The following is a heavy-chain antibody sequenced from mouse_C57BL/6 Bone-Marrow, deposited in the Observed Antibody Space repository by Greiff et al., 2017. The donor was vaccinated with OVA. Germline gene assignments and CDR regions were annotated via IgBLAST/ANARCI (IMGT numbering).Heavy chain of an antibody. J-gene: IGHJ2*01. CDR1: GFNIKDDY. Sequence: VQLKESGAELVRPGASVKLSCTASGFNIKDDYMHWVKQRPEQGLEWIGWIDPENGDTEYASKFQGKATITADTSSNTAYLQLSSLTSADTAVYYCTHYYGSSYGYWGQGTTLTVSS. V-gene: IGHV14-4*01. CDR2: IDPENGDT. D-gene: IGHD1-1*01. CDR3: THYYGSSYGY.